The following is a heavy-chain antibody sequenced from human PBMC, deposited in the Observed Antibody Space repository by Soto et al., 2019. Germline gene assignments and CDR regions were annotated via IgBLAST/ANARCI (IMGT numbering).Heavy chain of an antibody. J-gene: IGHJ4*02. D-gene: IGHD3-10*01. CDR2: INPNSGGT. Sequence: QVQLVQSGAEVKKPGASVKVSCKASGYTFTGYYMHWVRQAPGQGLEWMGWINPNSGGTNYAQKFQCSVTTARDTSISTAYMELSRLRSDDTAVYYCVRQVNRMLWGVLNYWGQGTLVTVSS. CDR3: VRQVNRMLWGVLNY. CDR1: GYTFTGYY. V-gene: IGHV1-2*02.